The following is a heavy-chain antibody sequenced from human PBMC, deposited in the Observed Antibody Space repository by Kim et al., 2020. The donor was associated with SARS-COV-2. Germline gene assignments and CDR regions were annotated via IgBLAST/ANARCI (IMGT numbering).Heavy chain of an antibody. D-gene: IGHD5-12*01. J-gene: IGHJ3*02. CDR2: ISGSGGTT. V-gene: IGHV3-23*01. CDR1: GFTFSSYA. Sequence: GGTLRLSCAAYGFTFSSYAMSWVRQAPGKGLEWVSAISGSGGTTYYADFVKGVFTISSTNYKHTLYLQITSLRAEDTAVYYCAKERYRGYDPEDALDIWG. CDR3: AKERYRGYDPEDALDI.